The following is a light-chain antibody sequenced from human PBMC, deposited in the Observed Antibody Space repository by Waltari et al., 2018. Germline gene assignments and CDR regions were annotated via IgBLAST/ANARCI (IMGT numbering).Light chain of an antibody. Sequence: DIQMTQSPSPLSASVGDRVTITCRASQSISSWLAWYQQKPGKAPKLLIYDASSLESGVPSRFSGSGSGTEFTLTISSLQPDDFATYYCQQYNSYSLYTFGQGT. V-gene: IGKV1-5*01. J-gene: IGKJ2*01. CDR2: DAS. CDR1: QSISSW. CDR3: QQYNSYSLYT.